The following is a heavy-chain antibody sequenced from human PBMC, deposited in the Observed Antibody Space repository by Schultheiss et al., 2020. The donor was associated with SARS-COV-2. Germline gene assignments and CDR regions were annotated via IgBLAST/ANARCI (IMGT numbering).Heavy chain of an antibody. CDR1: GGSISSYY. D-gene: IGHD1-26*01. CDR2: IYYSGST. J-gene: IGHJ6*02. V-gene: IGHV4-59*01. Sequence: SETLSLTCTVSGGSISSYYWSWIRQPPGKGLEWIGYIYYSGSTYYNPSLKSRVTISVDTSKNQFSLKLSSVTAADTAVYYCARDPGGALGYGMDVWGQGTTVTVSS. CDR3: ARDPGGALGYGMDV.